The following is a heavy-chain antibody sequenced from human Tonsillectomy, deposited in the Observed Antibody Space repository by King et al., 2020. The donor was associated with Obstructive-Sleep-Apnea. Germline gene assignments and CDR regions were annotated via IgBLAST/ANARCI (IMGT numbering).Heavy chain of an antibody. J-gene: IGHJ6*02. V-gene: IGHV3-30*18. CDR1: GFTFSSYG. CDR3: AKDLLARNLPYYYGMDV. Sequence: VQLVESGGGVVQPGRSLRLSCAASGFTFSSYGMHWVRQAPGKGLEWVAVISYDGSNKYYADSVKGRFTISRDNSKNTLYLQMNSLRAEDTAVYYCAKDLLARNLPYYYGMDVWGQGTTVTVSS. D-gene: IGHD1-14*01. CDR2: ISYDGSNK.